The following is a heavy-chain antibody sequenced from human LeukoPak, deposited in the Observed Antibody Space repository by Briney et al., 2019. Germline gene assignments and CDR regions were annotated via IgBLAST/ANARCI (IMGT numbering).Heavy chain of an antibody. CDR2: LKPDASEK. V-gene: IGHV3-7*01. J-gene: IGHJ4*02. D-gene: IGHD1-26*01. CDR1: GFIFRNYW. Sequence: GGSLRLSCAASGFIFRNYWMAWVRQAPGKGLEWVAILKPDASEKWYLDSLEGRFTISRDNAKNSLYLQMTALRAEDTAIYYCARGSGFLIDYWGQGILVTVSS. CDR3: ARGSGFLIDY.